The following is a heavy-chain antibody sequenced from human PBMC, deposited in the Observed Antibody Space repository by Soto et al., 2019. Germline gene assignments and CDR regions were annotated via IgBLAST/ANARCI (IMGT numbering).Heavy chain of an antibody. CDR3: ARVAIMGVVNSPLFSFDL. V-gene: IGHV3-48*03. CDR1: GFNFKIYG. CDR2: ISTLGTTI. J-gene: IGHJ4*02. D-gene: IGHD2-15*01. Sequence: GGSLRLSCSASGFNFKIYGMTWVRQAPGKGLEWISDISTLGTTIHYADSVRDRSTISRDNPTNTVYLHLTSLRDEDTAVYYCARVAIMGVVNSPLFSFDLWGQVPLVTVSS.